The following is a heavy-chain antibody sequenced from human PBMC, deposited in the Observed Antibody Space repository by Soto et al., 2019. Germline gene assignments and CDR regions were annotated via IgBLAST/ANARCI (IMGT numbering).Heavy chain of an antibody. D-gene: IGHD3-3*01. CDR3: ARDPGVTNYYFDY. V-gene: IGHV3-33*01. J-gene: IGHJ4*02. CDR1: GFTFSSYG. Sequence: QVQLVESGGGVVQPGTSLRLSCAPSGFTFSSYGMHWVRQAPGKGLEWVAVIWYDGSKQYYADSVNGRFTISRDNSKNTLYLQMNSLRAEDTAVYYCARDPGVTNYYFDYWGQGTLVTVSS. CDR2: IWYDGSKQ.